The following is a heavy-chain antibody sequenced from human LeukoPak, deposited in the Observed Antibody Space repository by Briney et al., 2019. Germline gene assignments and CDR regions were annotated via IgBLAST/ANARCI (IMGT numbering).Heavy chain of an antibody. CDR2: INHSGST. J-gene: IGHJ3*02. V-gene: IGHV4-34*01. CDR3: ARGDPYGSGSYVLDI. CDR1: GGSFSGYY. Sequence: SETLSLTCDVYGGSFSGYYWSWIRQPPGKVLEWIGEINHSGSTNYNASLESRVTISLDTSKNQFSLKLRSVTAADAAAYYCARGDPYGSGSYVLDIWGQGTMVTVSS. D-gene: IGHD3-10*01.